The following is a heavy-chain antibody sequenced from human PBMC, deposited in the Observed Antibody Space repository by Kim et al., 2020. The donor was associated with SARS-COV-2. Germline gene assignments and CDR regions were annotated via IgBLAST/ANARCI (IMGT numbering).Heavy chain of an antibody. J-gene: IGHJ4*02. Sequence: ASVKVSCQTSGYRFIIYGISWVRQAPGQGLEWMGWINTNDGHTDQAQKVQARLTMTTDTSTSTAYMELRNLRSDDTAVYYCATQSSYSSVFWGQGTLVT. CDR3: ATQSSYSSVF. CDR2: INTNDGHT. D-gene: IGHD3-22*01. CDR1: GYRFIIYG. V-gene: IGHV1-18*01.